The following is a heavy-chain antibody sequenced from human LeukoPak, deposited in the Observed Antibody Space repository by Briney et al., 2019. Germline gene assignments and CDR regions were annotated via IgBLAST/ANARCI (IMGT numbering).Heavy chain of an antibody. V-gene: IGHV4-39*02. CDR2: IYYTGSS. Sequence: SETLSLTRTVSGGSISYSSYYWGWIRQPPGKGLEWIGSIYYTGSSYYNPSLKSRVTISVDTSKNQFSLKLRSVTAADTAVYYCARDCSGGSCFSGPFEYWGQGTLVTVSS. CDR1: GGSISYSSYY. CDR3: ARDCSGGSCFSGPFEY. D-gene: IGHD2-15*01. J-gene: IGHJ4*02.